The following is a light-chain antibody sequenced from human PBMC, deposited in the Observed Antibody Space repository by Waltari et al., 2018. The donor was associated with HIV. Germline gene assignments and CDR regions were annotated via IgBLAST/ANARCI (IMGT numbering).Light chain of an antibody. CDR3: CSYAGSRGVV. CDR2: EVT. J-gene: IGLJ2*01. V-gene: IGLV2-23*02. CDR1: SSAVGRYNL. Sequence: QSALTQPASVSGSPGQSITISCTGTSSAVGRYNLVSWYQHHPHKAPQVVIYEVTKRPSGVSNRFSGSKSGNTASLTISGLQAEDESDYYCCSYAGSRGVVFGGGTKLTVL.